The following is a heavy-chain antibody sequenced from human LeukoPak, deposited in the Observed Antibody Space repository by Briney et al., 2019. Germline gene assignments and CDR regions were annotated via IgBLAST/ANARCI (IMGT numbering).Heavy chain of an antibody. V-gene: IGHV4-31*03. Sequence: TSETLSLTCTVSGGSISSGGYYWSWIRQHPGKGLEWIGYIYYSGSTYYNPSPKSRVTISVDTSKNQFSLKLSSVTAADTAVYYCARYPHYYDSSGYMFGTYYYYGMDVWGQGTTVTVSS. D-gene: IGHD3-22*01. J-gene: IGHJ6*02. CDR1: GGSISSGGYY. CDR2: IYYSGST. CDR3: ARYPHYYDSSGYMFGTYYYYGMDV.